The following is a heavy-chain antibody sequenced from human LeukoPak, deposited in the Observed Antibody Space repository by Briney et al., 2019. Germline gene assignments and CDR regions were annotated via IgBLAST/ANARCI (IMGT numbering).Heavy chain of an antibody. Sequence: GGSLRLSCAASGFTFSSYSMNWVRQAPGKGLEWVSSISSSSSYIYYADSVKGRFTISRDNAKNSLYLQMNSLRAEDTAVYYCAKAARDTAMVPDYWGQGTLVTVSS. CDR3: AKAARDTAMVPDY. V-gene: IGHV3-21*01. CDR2: ISSSSSYI. D-gene: IGHD5-18*01. J-gene: IGHJ4*02. CDR1: GFTFSSYS.